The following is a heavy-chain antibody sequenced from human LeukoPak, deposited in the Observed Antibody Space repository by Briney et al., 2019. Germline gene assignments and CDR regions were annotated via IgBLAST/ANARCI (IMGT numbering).Heavy chain of an antibody. CDR1: GFTFSNAW. J-gene: IGHJ4*02. D-gene: IGHD3-22*01. CDR3: TTDSSGYSFFDY. Sequence: GGSLRLSCAASGFTFSNAWMSWVRQAPGKGLEWVGRIKNKTDGGTTDYAAPVKGRFTISRDDSKNTLYLQMNSLKTEDTAVYYCTTDSSGYSFFDYWGQGTLVTVSS. CDR2: IKNKTDGGTT. V-gene: IGHV3-15*01.